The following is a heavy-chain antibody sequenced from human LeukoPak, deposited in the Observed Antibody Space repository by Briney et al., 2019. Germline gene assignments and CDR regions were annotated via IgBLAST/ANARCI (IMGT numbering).Heavy chain of an antibody. D-gene: IGHD2-2*01. V-gene: IGHV1-2*02. CDR1: GYTFTGYY. Sequence: ASVKVSCKASGYTFTGYYMHWVRQAPGQGLEGMGWINPNSGGTNYAQKFQGRVTMTRDTSISTAYMELSRLRADDTAVYYCARGVVPAANWFDPWGQGTLVTVSS. CDR2: INPNSGGT. CDR3: ARGVVPAANWFDP. J-gene: IGHJ5*02.